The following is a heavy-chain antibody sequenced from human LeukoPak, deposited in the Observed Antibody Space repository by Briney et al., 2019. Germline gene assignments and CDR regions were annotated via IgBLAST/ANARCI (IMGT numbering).Heavy chain of an antibody. CDR1: GGSFSGYY. CDR3: ARGQGRYYYDSSGYNSD. CDR2: INHSGST. V-gene: IGHV4-34*01. D-gene: IGHD3-22*01. J-gene: IGHJ4*02. Sequence: SETLSLTCAVYGGSFSGYYWSWIRQPPGKGLERIGEINHSGSTNYNPSLKSRVTISVDTSKNQFSLKLSSVTAADTAVYYCARGQGRYYYDSSGYNSDWGQGTLVTVSS.